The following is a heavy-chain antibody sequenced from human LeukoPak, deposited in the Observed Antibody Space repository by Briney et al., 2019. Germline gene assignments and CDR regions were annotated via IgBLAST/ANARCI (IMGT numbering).Heavy chain of an antibody. J-gene: IGHJ4*02. D-gene: IGHD3-22*01. CDR1: GFTVSSNY. V-gene: IGHV3-66*01. CDR3: ARGLYDSSGYYQGY. Sequence: PGGSLRLSCAASGFTVSSNYMSWVRQAPGKGLEWVSVIYSGGSTYYADSVKGRFTISRDNSKNTLYLQMNSLRAEDTAVYYCARGLYDSSGYYQGYWGQGTLVTVSS. CDR2: IYSGGST.